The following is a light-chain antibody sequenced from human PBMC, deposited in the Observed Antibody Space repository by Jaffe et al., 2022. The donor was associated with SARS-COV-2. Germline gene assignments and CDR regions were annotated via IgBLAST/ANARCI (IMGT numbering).Light chain of an antibody. Sequence: SYVLTQPPSVSVAPGKTARITCGGNNIGSRSVHWYQQKPGQAPVLVIYYHSDSGIPERFSGSNSGNTATLTISRVEAGDEADYYCQVWDSSSDHWVFGGGTKLTVL. CDR3: QVWDSSSDHWV. CDR1: NIGSRS. J-gene: IGLJ3*02. CDR2: YHS. V-gene: IGLV3-21*04.